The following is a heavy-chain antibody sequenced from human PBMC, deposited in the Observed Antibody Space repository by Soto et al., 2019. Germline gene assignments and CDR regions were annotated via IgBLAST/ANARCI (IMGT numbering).Heavy chain of an antibody. CDR2: IIPILGIA. CDR3: ARAGSSGWEHAFDY. CDR1: GGTFSSYT. V-gene: IGHV1-69*02. Sequence: QVQLVQSGAEVKKPGSSVKVSCKASGGTFSSYTISWVRQAPGQGLEWMGRIIPILGIANYAQKFQGRVTITADKSTSTAYMELSSLRSEDTAMYYCARAGSSGWEHAFDYWGQGTLVTVSS. J-gene: IGHJ4*02. D-gene: IGHD6-19*01.